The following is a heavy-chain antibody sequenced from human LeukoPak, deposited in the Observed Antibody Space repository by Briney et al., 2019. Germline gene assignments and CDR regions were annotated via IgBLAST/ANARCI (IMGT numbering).Heavy chain of an antibody. CDR3: ARGQGYGCSSTSCYTNYYYGMDV. V-gene: IGHV1-2*02. CDR1: GYTFTGYY. D-gene: IGHD2-2*02. Sequence: ASVKVSCKASGYTFTGYYMHWVRQAPGQGLEWMGWINPNSDGTNYAQKFQGRVTMTRDTSISTAYMELSGLRSDDTAVYYCARGQGYGCSSTSCYTNYYYGMDVWGQGTTVTVSS. J-gene: IGHJ6*02. CDR2: INPNSDGT.